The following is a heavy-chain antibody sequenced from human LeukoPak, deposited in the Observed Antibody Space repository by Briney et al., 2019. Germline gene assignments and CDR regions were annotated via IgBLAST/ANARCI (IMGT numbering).Heavy chain of an antibody. CDR3: ARGVAAAGPSPNWFDP. Sequence: PSETLSLTCGVYGGSFSGYYWSWIRQPPGKGLEWIGEINHSGSTNYNPSLKSRVTISVDTSKNQFSLKLSSVTAADTAVYYCARGVAAAGPSPNWFDPWGQGTLVTVSS. CDR2: INHSGST. D-gene: IGHD6-13*01. V-gene: IGHV4-34*01. CDR1: GGSFSGYY. J-gene: IGHJ5*02.